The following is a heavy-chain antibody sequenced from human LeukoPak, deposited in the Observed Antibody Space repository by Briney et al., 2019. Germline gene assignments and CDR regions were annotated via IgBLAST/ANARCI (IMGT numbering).Heavy chain of an antibody. CDR1: GGSFSGYY. D-gene: IGHD6-13*01. CDR2: INHSGST. J-gene: IGHJ4*02. V-gene: IGHV4-34*01. CDR3: ASIVSGGRIAAAGTG. Sequence: SETLSLTCAVYGGSFSGYYWSWIRQPPGKGLEWIGEINHSGSTNYNPSLKSRVTISVDTSKNQFSLKLSSVTAADTAVYYCASIVSGGRIAAAGTGWGQGTLVTVSS.